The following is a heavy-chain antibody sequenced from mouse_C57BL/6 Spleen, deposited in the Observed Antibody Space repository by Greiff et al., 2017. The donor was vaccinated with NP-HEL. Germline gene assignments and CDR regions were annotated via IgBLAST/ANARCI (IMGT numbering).Heavy chain of an antibody. V-gene: IGHV1-81*01. Sequence: QVQLQQSGAELARPGASVKLSCKASGYTFTSYGISWVKQRTGQGLEWIGEIYPRSGNTYYNEKFKGKATLTADKASSTAYMELRSLTSEDSAVYFCAKNHDGSSNWYFDVWGTGTTVTVSS. CDR3: AKNHDGSSNWYFDV. D-gene: IGHD1-1*01. CDR1: GYTFTSYG. J-gene: IGHJ1*03. CDR2: IYPRSGNT.